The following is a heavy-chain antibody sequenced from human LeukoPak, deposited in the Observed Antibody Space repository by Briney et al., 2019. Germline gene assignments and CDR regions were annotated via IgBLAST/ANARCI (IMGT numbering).Heavy chain of an antibody. D-gene: IGHD6-19*01. Sequence: GGSLRLSCAASGFTFGTYAMGWVRQAPGKGLEWISAISGSGGSTYYAGSVKGRFTISRDNSKNTLYLQMNSLRAEDTAVYYCAKIPYSSGWVQNWFDPWGQGTLVTVSS. J-gene: IGHJ5*02. CDR3: AKIPYSSGWVQNWFDP. CDR2: ISGSGGST. V-gene: IGHV3-23*01. CDR1: GFTFGTYA.